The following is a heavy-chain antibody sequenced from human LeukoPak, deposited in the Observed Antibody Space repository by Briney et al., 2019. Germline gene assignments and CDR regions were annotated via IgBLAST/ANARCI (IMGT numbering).Heavy chain of an antibody. CDR3: ARDFTYYYGSGSFCDY. V-gene: IGHV3-11*06. Sequence: AGGSLRLSCAASGFTFSDYYMSWIRQAPGKGLEWVSYISSSSSYTNYADSVKGRFTISRDNAKNSLYLQMNSLRAEDTAVYYCARDFTYYYGSGSFCDYWSQGTLVTVSS. J-gene: IGHJ4*02. CDR2: ISSSSSYT. D-gene: IGHD3-10*01. CDR1: GFTFSDYY.